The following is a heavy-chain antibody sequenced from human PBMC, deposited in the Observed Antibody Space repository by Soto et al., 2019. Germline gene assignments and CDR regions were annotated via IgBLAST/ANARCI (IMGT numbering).Heavy chain of an antibody. CDR1: GFTFSSYA. J-gene: IGHJ4*02. CDR2: ISGSGGST. CDR3: AKDHRVRGTGSSVDY. D-gene: IGHD3-10*01. Sequence: EVQLLESGGGLVQPGGSLRLSCAASGFTFSSYAMSWVRQAPGKGLEWVSAISGSGGSTYYADSVKGRFTISRDNSKNTLYLQMNSLRAEDRAVYYCAKDHRVRGTGSSVDYWGQGTLVTVSS. V-gene: IGHV3-23*01.